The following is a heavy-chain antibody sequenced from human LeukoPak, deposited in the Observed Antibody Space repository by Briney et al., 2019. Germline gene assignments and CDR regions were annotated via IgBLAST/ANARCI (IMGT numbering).Heavy chain of an antibody. CDR2: INPSGGST. D-gene: IGHD4-11*01. Sequence: SVKVSCKASGYTFTSYYMHWVRQAPGLGLEWMGIINPSGGSTSYAQKFQGRVTMTRDTSTSTVYMELSSLRSEDTAVYYCARLMTTVANWFDPWGQGTLVTVSS. CDR3: ARLMTTVANWFDP. CDR1: GYTFTSYY. V-gene: IGHV1-46*03. J-gene: IGHJ5*02.